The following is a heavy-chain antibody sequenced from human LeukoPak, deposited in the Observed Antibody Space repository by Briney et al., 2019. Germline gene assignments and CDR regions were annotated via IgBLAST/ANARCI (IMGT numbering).Heavy chain of an antibody. V-gene: IGHV1-2*02. CDR2: INPNSGGT. CDR1: GYTFTGYY. J-gene: IGHJ1*01. D-gene: IGHD2-15*01. CDR3: ARELRCSGGSCYAEHFQH. Sequence: ASVKVSCKASGYTFTGYYMRWVRQAPGQGLEWMGWINPNSGGTNYAQKFQGRVTMTRDTSISTAYMELSRLRSDDTAVYYCARELRCSGGSCYAEHFQHWGQGTLVTVSS.